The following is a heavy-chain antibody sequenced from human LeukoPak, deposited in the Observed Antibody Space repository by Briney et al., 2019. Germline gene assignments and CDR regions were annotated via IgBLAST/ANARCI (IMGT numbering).Heavy chain of an antibody. CDR2: IIPIVGTA. D-gene: IGHD4-17*01. CDR3: ASERAAVQGSTVTTSYWFDP. V-gene: IGHV1-69*05. CDR1: GGTFSSYA. Sequence: VASVKVSCKASGGTFSSYAISWVRQAPGQGLEWMGRIIPIVGTANYAQKFQGRVTITTDESTSTAYMELSSLRSEDTDVYYCASERAAVQGSTVTTSYWFDPWGRGTLVTVSS. J-gene: IGHJ5*02.